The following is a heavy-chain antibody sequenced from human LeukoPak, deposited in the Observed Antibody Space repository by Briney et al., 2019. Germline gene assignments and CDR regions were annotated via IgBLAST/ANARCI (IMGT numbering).Heavy chain of an antibody. D-gene: IGHD3-22*01. CDR3: ARQYYYDSSGYSLWYYYYYMDV. CDR1: GGTFGRYE. V-gene: IGHV1-69*01. Sequence: WVQVSCKGSGGTFGRYEISWVRQAPGQGLEWMGGIIPIFGTANYAQKFQGRVTITADESTSTAYMELSSLRSEDTAVYYCARQYYYDSSGYSLWYYYYYMDVWGKGTTVTVSS. CDR2: IIPIFGTA. J-gene: IGHJ6*03.